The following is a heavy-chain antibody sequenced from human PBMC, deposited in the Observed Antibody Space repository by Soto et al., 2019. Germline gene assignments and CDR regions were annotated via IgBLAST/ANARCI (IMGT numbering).Heavy chain of an antibody. CDR1: GFTFSSYE. CDR2: ISSSGSTI. J-gene: IGHJ6*02. D-gene: IGHD6-13*01. V-gene: IGHV3-48*03. CDR3: ARDLGSSWDYYGMDV. Sequence: GGSLRLSCAASGFTFSSYEMNWVRQAPGKGLEWVSYISSSGSTIYYADSVKGRFTISRDNAKNSLYLQMNSLRAEDTAVYYCARDLGSSWDYYGMDVWGQGTTVTVSS.